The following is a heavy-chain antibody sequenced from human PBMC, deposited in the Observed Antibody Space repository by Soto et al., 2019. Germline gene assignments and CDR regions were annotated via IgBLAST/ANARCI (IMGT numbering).Heavy chain of an antibody. V-gene: IGHV3-74*01. D-gene: IGHD6-6*01. J-gene: IGHJ5*02. CDR2: INGDGSGT. Sequence: EVQLVQSGGGLVQPGGSLRLSCATSRFTFTDYWMHWVRHTPGKGLVCVSRINGDGSGTDYADSVKGRFTISRDNARNTLYLQMNNLRAEDTSVYYCVRGAIPTSSSAAGYTYFDPWGQGTLVSVSS. CDR1: RFTFTDYW. CDR3: VRGAIPTSSSAAGYTYFDP.